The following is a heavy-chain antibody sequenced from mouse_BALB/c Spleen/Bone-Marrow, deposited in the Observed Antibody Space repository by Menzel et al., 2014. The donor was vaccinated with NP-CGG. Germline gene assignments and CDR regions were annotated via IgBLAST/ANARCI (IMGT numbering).Heavy chain of an antibody. J-gene: IGHJ2*01. D-gene: IGHD6-1*01. CDR2: IDPGNGDT. CDR3: NAEHGNYHYFDY. Sequence: VQLQQSGAELVRSGASVKLSCTASGFNIKDYYMHWVKQRPEQGLEWIGWIDPGNGDTEYAPKFQGKATMTADTSSSTPYLHLSSLTSEDTAVYYCNAEHGNYHYFDYWGQGTTLTVSS. CDR1: GFNIKDYY. V-gene: IGHV14-4*02.